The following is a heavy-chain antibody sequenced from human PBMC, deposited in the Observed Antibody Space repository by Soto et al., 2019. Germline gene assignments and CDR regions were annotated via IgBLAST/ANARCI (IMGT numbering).Heavy chain of an antibody. J-gene: IGHJ3*02. CDR3: ARDLSSGQDGFDI. V-gene: IGHV3-33*01. CDR2: TWSDGSNE. D-gene: IGHD6-19*01. Sequence: QMQLVESGGGVVQPGRSLRLSCAASVFIFSSYGMHWGRQAPGKGLEWVAVTWSDGSNEDYRDSVKGRFTVSRDNSKNTLYLQMNGLSDEDTAMYYCARDLSSGQDGFDIWGQGTMVIVSS. CDR1: VFIFSSYG.